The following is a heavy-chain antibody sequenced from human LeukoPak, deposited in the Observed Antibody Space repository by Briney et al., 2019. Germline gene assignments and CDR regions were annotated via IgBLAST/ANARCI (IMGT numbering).Heavy chain of an antibody. Sequence: SETLSLTCTVSGGSISSYYWSWIRQPPGKGLEWIGYVYYSGSTNYNPSLKSRDTISVDTSKNQFSLKLSSVTAADAAVYYCARDGLRSGYSYGYFDYWGQGTLVTVSS. CDR3: ARDGLRSGYSYGYFDY. V-gene: IGHV4-59*12. J-gene: IGHJ4*02. CDR2: VYYSGST. CDR1: GGSISSYY. D-gene: IGHD5-18*01.